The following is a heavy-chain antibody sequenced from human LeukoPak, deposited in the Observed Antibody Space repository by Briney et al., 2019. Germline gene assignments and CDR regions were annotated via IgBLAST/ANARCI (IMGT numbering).Heavy chain of an antibody. CDR2: ISWNSGSI. Sequence: GGSLRLSCAASGFTFDDYAMHWVRQAPGKGLEWVSGISWNSGSIGSADSVKGRFTISRDNAKNSLYLQVNSLRAEDTALYYCAKDSNYDFWSGDYYYGMDVWGQGTTVTVSS. D-gene: IGHD3-3*01. CDR1: GFTFDDYA. V-gene: IGHV3-9*01. CDR3: AKDSNYDFWSGDYYYGMDV. J-gene: IGHJ6*02.